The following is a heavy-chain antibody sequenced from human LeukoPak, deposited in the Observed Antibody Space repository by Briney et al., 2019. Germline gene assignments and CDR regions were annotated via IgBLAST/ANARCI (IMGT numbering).Heavy chain of an antibody. J-gene: IGHJ5*02. CDR2: LSYDGTNE. Sequence: PGGSLRLSCAASGFTFSSYGMHWVRQAPGKGLEWVAVLSYDGTNEYYADSVKGRFTISRDNSKNTLYLQMNSLRAEDTAVYYCAKAGPRYYDSSGWFDPWGQGTLVTVSS. D-gene: IGHD3-22*01. V-gene: IGHV3-30*18. CDR1: GFTFSSYG. CDR3: AKAGPRYYDSSGWFDP.